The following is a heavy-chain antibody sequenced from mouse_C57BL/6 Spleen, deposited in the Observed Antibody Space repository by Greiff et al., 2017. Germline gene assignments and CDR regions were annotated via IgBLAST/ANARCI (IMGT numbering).Heavy chain of an antibody. CDR3: ALYDYDYAMDY. D-gene: IGHD2-4*01. V-gene: IGHV14-2*01. Sequence: EVQLQESGAELVKPGASVKLSCTASGFNIKDYYMHWVKHRTEQGLEWIGRIDPEDGETKYAPKFPGKATITADTSSNTAYLQLSSLTSEDTAVYYCALYDYDYAMDYWGQGTSVTVSS. CDR1: GFNIKDYY. J-gene: IGHJ4*01. CDR2: IDPEDGET.